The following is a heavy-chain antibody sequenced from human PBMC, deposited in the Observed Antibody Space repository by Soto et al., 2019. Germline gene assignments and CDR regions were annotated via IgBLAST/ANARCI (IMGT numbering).Heavy chain of an antibody. V-gene: IGHV4-39*01. CDR1: GGSISSSSYY. Sequence: QLQLQESGPGLVKPSETLSLTCTVSGGSISSSSYYWGWIRQPPGKGLEWIGSIYYSGSTYYNPSLKSRVTISVDTSKNQFSLQLSSVTAADTAVYYCATPYYFGSGSAYWGQGTLVTVSS. D-gene: IGHD3-10*01. CDR3: ATPYYFGSGSAY. J-gene: IGHJ4*02. CDR2: IYYSGST.